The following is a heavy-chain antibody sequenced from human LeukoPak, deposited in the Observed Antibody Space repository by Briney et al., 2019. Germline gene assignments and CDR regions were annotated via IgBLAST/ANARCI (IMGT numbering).Heavy chain of an antibody. D-gene: IGHD1-26*01. J-gene: IGHJ4*02. CDR2: INHSGST. V-gene: IGHV4-34*01. CDR3: ARVDSGTYYMPFDY. Sequence: SETLSLTCAVYGGSFSGYYWSWIRQPPGKGLEWIREINHSGSTNYNPSLKSRVTISVDTSKNQFSLRLSSVTAADTAVYFCARVDSGTYYMPFDYWGQGSLVTVSS. CDR1: GGSFSGYY.